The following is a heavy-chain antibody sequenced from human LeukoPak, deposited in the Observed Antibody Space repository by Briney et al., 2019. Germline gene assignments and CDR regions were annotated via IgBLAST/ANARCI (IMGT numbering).Heavy chain of an antibody. V-gene: IGHV4-4*07. CDR2: IYPTGNT. CDR3: ARLKFYDSTGYSPGYYMDV. J-gene: IGHJ6*03. D-gene: IGHD3-22*01. Sequence: PSETLSLTCSVSGGAIISYYWSWIRQPAGKGPEWIGRIYPTGNTDYNPSLKTRVTMSTDLSKKQFFLRLRSVTAADTAVYYCARLKFYDSTGYSPGYYMDVWGKGTAVTVSS. CDR1: GGAIISYY.